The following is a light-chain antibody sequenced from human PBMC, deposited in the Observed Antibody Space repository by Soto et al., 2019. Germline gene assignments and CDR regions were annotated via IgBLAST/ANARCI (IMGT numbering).Light chain of an antibody. CDR1: SSDVGGYNY. CDR2: DVF. Sequence: QSVLTQPASGSGSPGQSITISCTGTSSDVGGYNYVSWYLQHPGKAPKLMIYDVFKRPSGVSHRFSGSKSGNTASLTISGLQAEDEADYYCSSYTASSTYVFGTGTKVIVL. CDR3: SSYTASSTYV. J-gene: IGLJ1*01. V-gene: IGLV2-14*03.